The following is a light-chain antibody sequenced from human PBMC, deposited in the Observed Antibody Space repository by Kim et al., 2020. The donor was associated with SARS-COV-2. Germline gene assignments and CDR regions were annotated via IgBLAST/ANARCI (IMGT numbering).Light chain of an antibody. CDR3: QQFSIYPRT. Sequence: ASVGDRATITCRASQGINNYLAWYQQDPGKAPKLLIYGASTLHNGVPSRFSGSGSGTEFTLTITSLQPEDFATYFCQQFSIYPRTFGQGTKVDIK. CDR1: QGINNY. V-gene: IGKV1-9*01. J-gene: IGKJ1*01. CDR2: GAS.